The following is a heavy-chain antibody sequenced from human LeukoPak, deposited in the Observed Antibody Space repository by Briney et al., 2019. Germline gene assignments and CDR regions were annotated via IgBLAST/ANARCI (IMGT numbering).Heavy chain of an antibody. V-gene: IGHV1-2*02. Sequence: VASVKVSCKASGYTFTGYFLHWVRQAPGQGLGWMGWINPNSGSTNYAQAFQGRVSMTRDTSITTVYMELSRLTSDDTAVYYCTRELGSGLANDYWGQGTLVTVSS. CDR3: TRELGSGLANDY. CDR1: GYTFTGYF. D-gene: IGHD3-16*01. J-gene: IGHJ4*02. CDR2: INPNSGST.